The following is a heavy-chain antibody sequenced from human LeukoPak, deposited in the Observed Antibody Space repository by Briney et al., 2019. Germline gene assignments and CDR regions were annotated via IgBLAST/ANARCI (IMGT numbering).Heavy chain of an antibody. Sequence: ASVKVSCKASGYTFTGYYMHWVRQAPGQGLEWMGWINPNSGGTNYAQKFQGRVTMTRDTSISTAYMELSRLRSDATAVYYCARGGDYYGSGSYFGLEDFDYWGQGTLVTVSS. V-gene: IGHV1-2*02. D-gene: IGHD3-10*01. CDR1: GYTFTGYY. CDR2: INPNSGGT. CDR3: ARGGDYYGSGSYFGLEDFDY. J-gene: IGHJ4*02.